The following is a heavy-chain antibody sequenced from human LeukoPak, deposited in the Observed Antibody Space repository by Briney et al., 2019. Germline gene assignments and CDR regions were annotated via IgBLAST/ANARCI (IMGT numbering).Heavy chain of an antibody. V-gene: IGHV3-7*01. D-gene: IGHD3-3*01. Sequence: GGPLRLSCAASGFTFTNYWMSWVRQAPGKGLELVANIKQDRSEKYYVDSVKGRFTISRDNAKNSLYLQMNSLRAEDTAVYYCARLREIPVFGVVTKSTSYFDYWGQGTLVTVSS. CDR3: ARLREIPVFGVVTKSTSYFDY. CDR2: IKQDRSEK. J-gene: IGHJ4*02. CDR1: GFTFTNYW.